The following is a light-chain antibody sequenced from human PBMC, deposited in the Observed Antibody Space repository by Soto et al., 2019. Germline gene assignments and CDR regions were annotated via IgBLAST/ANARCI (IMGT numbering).Light chain of an antibody. V-gene: IGLV1-36*01. CDR2: YDD. CDR3: AAWDDSLNGPV. Sequence: QLVLTQPPSVSEAPRQRVTISCSGSSSNIGNNAVNWYQQLPGKAPKLLIYYDDLLPSGVSDRFSGSKSGTSASPAISGLQSEDEADYYCAAWDDSLNGPVFGTGTKLTVL. J-gene: IGLJ1*01. CDR1: SSNIGNNA.